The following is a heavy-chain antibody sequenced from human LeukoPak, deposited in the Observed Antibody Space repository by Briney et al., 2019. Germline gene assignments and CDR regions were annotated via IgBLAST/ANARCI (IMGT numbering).Heavy chain of an antibody. V-gene: IGHV3-7*01. CDR3: TRMIWRSRPFDY. D-gene: IGHD3/OR15-3a*01. J-gene: IGHJ4*02. CDR1: GFTFSNYW. Sequence: GGSLRLSCAASGFTFSNYWMSWVRQAPGKGLEWVANIKQDGREKYYVDSVKGRFTISRDSATNSVSLQMNSLRAEDTAVYYCTRMIWRSRPFDYWGQGALVTVSA. CDR2: IKQDGREK.